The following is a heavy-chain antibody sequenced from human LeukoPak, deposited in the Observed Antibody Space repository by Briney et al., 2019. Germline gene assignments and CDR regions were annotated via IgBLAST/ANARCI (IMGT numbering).Heavy chain of an antibody. D-gene: IGHD5-18*01. Sequence: SETLSLTCAVYGGSFSGYYWSWIRQPPVKGLEWIGEINHSGSTNYNPSLKSRVTISVDTSKNQFSLKLSSVTAADTAVYYCASYGYVRGKVDFDYWGQGTLVTVSS. CDR1: GGSFSGYY. V-gene: IGHV4-34*01. CDR2: INHSGST. CDR3: ASYGYVRGKVDFDY. J-gene: IGHJ4*02.